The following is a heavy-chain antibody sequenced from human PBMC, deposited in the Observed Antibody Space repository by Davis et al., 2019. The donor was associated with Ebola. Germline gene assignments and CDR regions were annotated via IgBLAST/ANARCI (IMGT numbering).Heavy chain of an antibody. Sequence: GESLKISCAASGFTFTNSDMHWVRQVTGKGPEWVSAIGTAGDTYYHDSVKGRFTISRENAKNSLHLQMNSLRAKDTVVYYCARGQWERAFDYWGQGTLVTVSS. J-gene: IGHJ4*02. CDR1: GFTFTNSD. V-gene: IGHV3-13*01. CDR2: IGTAGDT. D-gene: IGHD1-26*01. CDR3: ARGQWERAFDY.